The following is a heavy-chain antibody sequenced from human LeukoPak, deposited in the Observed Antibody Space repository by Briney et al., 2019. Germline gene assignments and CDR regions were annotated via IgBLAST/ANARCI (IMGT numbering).Heavy chain of an antibody. J-gene: IGHJ2*01. CDR3: AKTPLQDCSGGSCYSYWYFDL. CDR2: ISYDGNNK. CDR1: GFTFSSYG. Sequence: PGRSLRLSCAASGFTFSSYGMHWVRQAPGTGLGWVAVISYDGNNKYFADSVKGRFTISRDNSKNTLYLQMNSLRAEDTAVYYCAKTPLQDCSGGSCYSYWYFDLWGRGTLVTVSS. V-gene: IGHV3-30*18. D-gene: IGHD2-15*01.